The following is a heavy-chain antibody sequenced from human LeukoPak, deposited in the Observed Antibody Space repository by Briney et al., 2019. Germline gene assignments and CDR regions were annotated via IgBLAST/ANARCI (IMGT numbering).Heavy chain of an antibody. CDR3: ARGRRAGTTGGPFDY. CDR2: ISAYNGNT. D-gene: IGHD1-1*01. V-gene: IGHV1-18*01. Sequence: ASVKVSCKASGYTFTSYGISWVRQAPGQGLEWMGWISAYNGNTNYAQKLQGRVTMTRDTSTSTVYMELSSLRSEDAAMYYCARGRRAGTTGGPFDYWGQGTLVTVSS. J-gene: IGHJ4*02. CDR1: GYTFTSYG.